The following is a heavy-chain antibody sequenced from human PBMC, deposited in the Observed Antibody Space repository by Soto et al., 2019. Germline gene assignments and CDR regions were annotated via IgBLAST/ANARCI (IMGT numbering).Heavy chain of an antibody. J-gene: IGHJ5*02. CDR1: GFTFSSYA. D-gene: IGHD4-17*01. CDR2: ISGSGGST. Sequence: EVQLLESGGGLVQPGGSLRLSCAASGFTFSSYAMSWVRQAPGKGLEWVSAISGSGGSTYYADSVKGRFTISRDNSKNTLDLQMNSLRAEDTAVYYCAKDSPYDYGDYGGGFDPWGQGTLVTVSS. V-gene: IGHV3-23*01. CDR3: AKDSPYDYGDYGGGFDP.